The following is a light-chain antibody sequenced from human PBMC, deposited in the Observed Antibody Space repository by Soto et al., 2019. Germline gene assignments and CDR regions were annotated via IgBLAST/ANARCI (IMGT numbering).Light chain of an antibody. CDR2: GAS. J-gene: IGKJ1*01. Sequence: EIVMTQSPATLSGAPGEIAALACRAGQSVSSNLAWYQQKPGQAPRLLIYGASTRATGIPDRFSGSGSGTDFTLTISRLEPQDFAVYYCQQYGSSGTFGQGTKVDI. CDR3: QQYGSSGT. V-gene: IGKV3-20*01. CDR1: QSVSSN.